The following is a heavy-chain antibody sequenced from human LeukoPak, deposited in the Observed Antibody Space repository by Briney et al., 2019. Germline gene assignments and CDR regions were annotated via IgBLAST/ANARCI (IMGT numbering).Heavy chain of an antibody. CDR2: MNPNSGNT. J-gene: IGHJ4*02. CDR3: ARGLDYGNYADY. D-gene: IGHD4-11*01. Sequence: ASVKVSCKASGYTFTSYDINWVRQATGQGLEWMAWMNPNSGNTGYAQRFQGRVTMTRNTSISTAYMELSSLRSEDTAVYYCARGLDYGNYADYWGQGTLVTVSS. CDR1: GYTFTSYD. V-gene: IGHV1-8*01.